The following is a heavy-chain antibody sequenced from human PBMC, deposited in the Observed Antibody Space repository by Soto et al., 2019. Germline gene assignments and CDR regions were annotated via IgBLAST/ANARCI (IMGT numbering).Heavy chain of an antibody. J-gene: IGHJ6*03. Sequence: GGSLRLSCAASGFTFSSYAMSWVRQAPGKGLEWVSAISGSGGSTYYADSVKGRFTISRDNSKNTLYLQMNSLRAEDTAVYYCAKDHRGYRGYYYMDVWGKGTTVTVSS. CDR3: AKDHRGYRGYYYMDV. D-gene: IGHD2-15*01. CDR2: ISGSGGST. V-gene: IGHV3-23*01. CDR1: GFTFSSYA.